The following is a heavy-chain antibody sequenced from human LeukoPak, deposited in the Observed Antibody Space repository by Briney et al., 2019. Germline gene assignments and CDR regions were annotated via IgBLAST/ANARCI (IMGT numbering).Heavy chain of an antibody. Sequence: GESLRLSCAASAFTFSSYAMSWVRQAPGKGLEWVSSISSSSGTTKYADSVKGRFTISRDNSQNTLYLQLNSLRAEDTAVYYCARGGSSCFDSWGQGTLVTVSS. D-gene: IGHD6-13*01. J-gene: IGHJ4*02. V-gene: IGHV3-23*01. CDR2: ISSSSGTT. CDR3: ARGGSSCFDS. CDR1: AFTFSSYA.